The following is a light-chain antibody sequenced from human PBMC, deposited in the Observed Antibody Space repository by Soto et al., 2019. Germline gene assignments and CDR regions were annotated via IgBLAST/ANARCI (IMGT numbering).Light chain of an antibody. V-gene: IGKV2-30*01. J-gene: IGKJ2*01. CDR2: KAS. Sequence: DVVVTQSPLSLPVTPGQPASISCRSSQNLVSSDGSTCLHWFQQRPGQSPRRLISKASNRESGVPDRFRGSGSGTDFTLKISRVEAEDVGIYYCLQYIQWPHTFGQGTKLEIK. CDR3: LQYIQWPHT. CDR1: QNLVSSDGSTC.